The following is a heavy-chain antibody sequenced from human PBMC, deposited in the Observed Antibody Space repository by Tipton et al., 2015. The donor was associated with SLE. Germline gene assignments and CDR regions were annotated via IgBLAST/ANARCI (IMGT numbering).Heavy chain of an antibody. Sequence: TLSLTCTVSGGSISSSSYYWGWIRQPPGKGLEWIGSIYYSGSTYYNPSLKSRVTISVDTSKNQFSLKLSSVTAADTAVYYCASRSSRGGYCFDIWGQGTMVTVSS. CDR2: IYYSGST. J-gene: IGHJ3*02. CDR3: ASRSSRGGYCFDI. D-gene: IGHD2-21*02. V-gene: IGHV4-39*07. CDR1: GGSISSSSYY.